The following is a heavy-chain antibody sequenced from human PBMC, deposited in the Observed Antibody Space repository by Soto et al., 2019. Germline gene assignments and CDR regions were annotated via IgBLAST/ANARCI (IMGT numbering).Heavy chain of an antibody. CDR3: VRDRSGSYLEGFDY. CDR2: IKHDGSKK. V-gene: IGHV3-7*01. D-gene: IGHD1-26*01. Sequence: EVQLVESGGGLVQLGGSRRLSCAASGFTFSSFWMTWVRQAPGKGLEWVASIKHDGSKKYYVESVKGRFTISRDNARNSLFLEMKSLRSEDTAVYSCVRDRSGSYLEGFDYWGQGTLVTVSS. J-gene: IGHJ4*02. CDR1: GFTFSSFW.